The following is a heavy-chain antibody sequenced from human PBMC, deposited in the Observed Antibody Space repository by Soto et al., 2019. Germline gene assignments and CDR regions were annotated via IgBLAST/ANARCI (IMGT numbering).Heavy chain of an antibody. V-gene: IGHV5-51*01. CDR1: GYSFTSYW. Sequence: XESLKISFVGAGYSFTSYWIGWVCQIPGKGLEWMGIIYPGDSNTRYSPSFQGQVTISADKSISTAYLQWSSLKASDTAMYHCARQGYCSNTACYTVDYWGQGTLVTVSS. CDR3: ARQGYCSNTACYTVDY. CDR2: IYPGDSNT. D-gene: IGHD2-2*02. J-gene: IGHJ4*02.